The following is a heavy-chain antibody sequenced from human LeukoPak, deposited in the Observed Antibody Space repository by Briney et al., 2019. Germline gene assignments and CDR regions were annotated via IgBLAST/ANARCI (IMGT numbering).Heavy chain of an antibody. CDR1: VGSFSGYY. V-gene: IGHV4-34*01. CDR3: ARVGSASYGANPYYYYYMDV. J-gene: IGHJ6*03. Sequence: SETLSLTCAAYVGSFSGYYWSWVRQPPGKGLEWIGEINHSGSANYNPSLRSRVTISVDTSKNQFSLKLSSVTAADTALYYCARVGSASYGANPYYYYYMDVWARGTTVTVSS. D-gene: IGHD5-18*01. CDR2: INHSGSA.